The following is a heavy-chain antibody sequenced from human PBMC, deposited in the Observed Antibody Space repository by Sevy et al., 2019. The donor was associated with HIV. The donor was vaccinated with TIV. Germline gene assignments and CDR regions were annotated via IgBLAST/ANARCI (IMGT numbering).Heavy chain of an antibody. D-gene: IGHD6-13*01. Sequence: GGSLRLSCAASGFTFSSYSMNWVRQAPGKGLEWVSYISSSSSTIYYADSVKGRFTISRDNAKNSLYLQMNSLGAEDTAVYYCARSSSSWYEGDAFDIWGQGTMVTVSS. CDR3: ARSSSSWYEGDAFDI. CDR2: ISSSSSTI. V-gene: IGHV3-48*01. J-gene: IGHJ3*02. CDR1: GFTFSSYS.